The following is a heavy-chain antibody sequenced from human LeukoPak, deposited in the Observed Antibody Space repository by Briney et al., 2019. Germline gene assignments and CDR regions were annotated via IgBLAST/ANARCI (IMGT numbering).Heavy chain of an antibody. J-gene: IGHJ4*02. CDR1: GFTVSSNY. CDR3: ARDSGYVYHFDY. D-gene: IGHD5-12*01. CDR2: IYSGGST. V-gene: IGHV3-66*01. Sequence: QAGGSLRLSCAASGFTVSSNYMSWVRQAPGKGLEWVSVIYSGGSTYCADSVKGRFTISRDNSKNTLYLQTNSLRAEDTAVYYCARDSGYVYHFDYWGQGTLVTVSS.